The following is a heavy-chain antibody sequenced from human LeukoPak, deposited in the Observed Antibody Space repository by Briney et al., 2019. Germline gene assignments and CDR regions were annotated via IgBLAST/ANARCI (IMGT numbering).Heavy chain of an antibody. J-gene: IGHJ3*02. Sequence: PSETLSLTCTVSGGSISSGGYYWSWIRQHPGKGLEWIGYIYYSGSTYYNPSLKSRVTISVDTSKNQFSLKLSSVTAADTAVHYCARETSGSHDAFDIWGQGTMVTVSS. CDR1: GGSISSGGYY. CDR2: IYYSGST. D-gene: IGHD3-10*01. CDR3: ARETSGSHDAFDI. V-gene: IGHV4-31*03.